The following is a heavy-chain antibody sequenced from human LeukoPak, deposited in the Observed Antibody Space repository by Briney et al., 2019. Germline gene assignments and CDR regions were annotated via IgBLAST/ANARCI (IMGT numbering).Heavy chain of an antibody. CDR3: ASYDFWSGYY. CDR2: INNDGSIT. J-gene: IGHJ4*02. V-gene: IGHV3-74*01. Sequence: QPGGSLRLSCAASGFTFSSYWMHWVRQAPGKGLVWVSRINNDGSITSYADSVKGRFTISRDNAKNTLYLQMNSLRAEDTAVYYCASYDFWSGYYWGQGTLVTVSS. CDR1: GFTFSSYW. D-gene: IGHD3-3*01.